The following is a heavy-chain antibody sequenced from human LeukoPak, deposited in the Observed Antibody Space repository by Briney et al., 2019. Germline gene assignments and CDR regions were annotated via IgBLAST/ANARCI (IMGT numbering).Heavy chain of an antibody. CDR1: GFTFGDYA. D-gene: IGHD6-19*01. J-gene: IGHJ4*02. Sequence: PGRSLRLSCTASGFTFGDYAMSWFRQAPGKGLEWVGFIRSKAYGGTTEYAASVKDRFTISRDDSKSIAYLQMNSLKTEDTAVYYCTRDGSSGCNDYWGQGTLVTVSS. CDR2: IRSKAYGGTT. CDR3: TRDGSSGCNDY. V-gene: IGHV3-49*03.